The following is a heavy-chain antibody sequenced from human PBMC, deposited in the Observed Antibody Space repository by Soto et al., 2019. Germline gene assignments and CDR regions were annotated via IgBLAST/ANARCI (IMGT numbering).Heavy chain of an antibody. CDR3: ARGESDYYCYHMDV. CDR1: GFLVSNHA. CDR2: IAGTGGST. V-gene: IGHV3-23*01. Sequence: EVQLLESGGGFVRPGGSLRLACEVSGFLVSNHALSWVRQAPGQVLQWVSTIAGTGGSTYYLDSVRGRFTVSTDKAKTTLYLNMNILRDDDTAIYYCARGESDYYCYHMDVWGKGTPVTVSS. D-gene: IGHD3-16*01. J-gene: IGHJ6*03.